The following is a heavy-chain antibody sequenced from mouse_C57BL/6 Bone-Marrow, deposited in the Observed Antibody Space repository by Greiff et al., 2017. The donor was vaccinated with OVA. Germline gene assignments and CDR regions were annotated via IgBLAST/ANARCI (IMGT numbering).Heavy chain of an antibody. CDR3: ARRGTTVVGGGYFDY. V-gene: IGHV1-64*01. Sequence: VKLQQPGAELVKPGASVKLSCKASGYTFTSYWMHWVKQRPGQGLEWIGMIHPNSGSTNYNEKFKSKATLTVDKSSSTAYMQLSSLTSEDSAVYYCARRGTTVVGGGYFDYWGQGTTLTVSS. J-gene: IGHJ2*01. CDR1: GYTFTSYW. CDR2: IHPNSGST. D-gene: IGHD1-1*01.